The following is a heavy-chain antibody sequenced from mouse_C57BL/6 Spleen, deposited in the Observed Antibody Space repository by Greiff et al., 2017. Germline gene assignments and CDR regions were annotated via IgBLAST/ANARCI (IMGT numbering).Heavy chain of an antibody. CDR2: INSDGGST. V-gene: IGHV5-2*01. Sequence: EVNVVESGGGLVQPGESLKLSCESTEYEFPSHDMSWVRKTPEKRLELVAAINSDGGSTYYPDTMERRFIISRDNTKNTLYLQMSSLRSEDTALYYCARGSGNWSFDVWGTGTTVTVSS. J-gene: IGHJ1*03. CDR1: EYEFPSHD. D-gene: IGHD4-1*01. CDR3: ARGSGNWSFDV.